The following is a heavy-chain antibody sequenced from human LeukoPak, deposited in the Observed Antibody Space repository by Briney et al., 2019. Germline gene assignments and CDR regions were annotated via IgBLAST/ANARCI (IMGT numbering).Heavy chain of an antibody. Sequence: SETLSLTCTVSGGSISSSSYYWGWIRQPPGKGLEWIGFIHHSGSSRHNPSLKDRVAISADASRKQFALRLSSVTAADTAIYYCARGGNRFGGFYFDYWGQGIQVIVSS. CDR2: IHHSGSS. D-gene: IGHD3-10*01. CDR3: ARGGNRFGGFYFDY. J-gene: IGHJ4*02. CDR1: GGSISSSSYY. V-gene: IGHV4-39*06.